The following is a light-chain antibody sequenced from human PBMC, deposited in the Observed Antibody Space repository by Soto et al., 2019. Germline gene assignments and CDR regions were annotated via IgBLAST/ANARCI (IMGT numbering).Light chain of an antibody. CDR1: PLTRQY. V-gene: IGLV3-25*02. J-gene: IGLJ3*02. CDR2: KDN. Sequence: SYELTQPPSMSVSPGQTARITCSGDPLTRQYVYWYQQKPGQAPLLVIYKDNERPSGIPERFSGSTSGTTGTLTISGVRAEDEADYYCQTADNSGTFLLFAGGTKLTAL. CDR3: QTADNSGTFLL.